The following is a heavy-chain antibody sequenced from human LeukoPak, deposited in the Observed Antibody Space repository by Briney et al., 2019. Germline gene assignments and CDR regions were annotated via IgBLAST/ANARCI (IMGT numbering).Heavy chain of an antibody. V-gene: IGHV3-30*04. J-gene: IGHJ4*02. CDR2: ISYDGSNE. CDR3: ARDLVYSSGWYAGELDH. D-gene: IGHD6-19*01. Sequence: QPGGSLRLSCSASGFAFSSDAMHWVRQAPGRGLEWLAVISYDGSNEDHAESVRGRFTISRNSLRPEDTAVYYCARDLVYSSGWYAGELDHWGLGTLVIVSS. CDR1: GFAFSSDA.